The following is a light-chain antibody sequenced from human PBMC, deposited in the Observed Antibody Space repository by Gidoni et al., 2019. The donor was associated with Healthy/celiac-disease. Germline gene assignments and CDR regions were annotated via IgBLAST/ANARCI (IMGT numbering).Light chain of an antibody. J-gene: IGLJ1*01. CDR1: SSDVGGYNY. CDR2: EVS. CDR3: SSYTSSSTPFV. V-gene: IGLV2-14*01. Sequence: QSALTQPVSVSGSSGQSITISCTGTSSDVGGYNYVSWYQQHPGKAPKLMIYEVSNRPSGVSNRFSGSKSGNTASLTISGLQAEDEADYYCSSYTSSSTPFVFGTGTKVTVL.